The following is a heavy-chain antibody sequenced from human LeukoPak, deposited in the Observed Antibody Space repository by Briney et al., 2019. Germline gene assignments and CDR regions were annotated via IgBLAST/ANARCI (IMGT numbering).Heavy chain of an antibody. CDR1: GFTFSNCN. CDR2: ISSRSSAI. Sequence: GGSLRLSCAASGFTFSNCNMNWVRQAPGKGLEWVSYISSRSSAIYYADSVKGRFTISRDNAENSLSLQMNSLRDEDTAVYLCASNHGSGWYVGEYWGQGILVTVSS. J-gene: IGHJ4*02. CDR3: ASNHGSGWYVGEY. V-gene: IGHV3-48*02. D-gene: IGHD6-19*01.